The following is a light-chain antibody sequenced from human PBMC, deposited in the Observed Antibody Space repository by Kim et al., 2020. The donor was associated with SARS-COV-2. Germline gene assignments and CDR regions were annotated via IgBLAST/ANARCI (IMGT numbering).Light chain of an antibody. J-gene: IGLJ3*02. CDR1: SGSISSDF. CDR3: QSYHDNAWV. V-gene: IGLV6-57*01. CDR2: EDN. Sequence: GKTVINPCTRSSGSISSDFVQWFQQRPSTSPTPVIYEDNVRPSGVPDRFSGFVDSSSNSASLTISGLKTEDEADYYCQSYHDNAWVFGGGTQLTVL.